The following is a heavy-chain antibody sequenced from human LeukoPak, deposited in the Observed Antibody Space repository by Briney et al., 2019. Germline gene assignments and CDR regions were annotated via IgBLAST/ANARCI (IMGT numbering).Heavy chain of an antibody. CDR1: GGSFSGYY. D-gene: IGHD3-9*01. J-gene: IGHJ5*02. CDR3: ARRPYFDWLSNWFDP. Sequence: SETLSLTCAVYGGSFSGYYWSWIRQPLGKGLEWIGEINHSGSTNYNPSLKSRVTISVDTSKHQFSLKLSSVTAADTAVYYCARRPYFDWLSNWFDPWGQGTLVTVSS. CDR2: INHSGST. V-gene: IGHV4-34*01.